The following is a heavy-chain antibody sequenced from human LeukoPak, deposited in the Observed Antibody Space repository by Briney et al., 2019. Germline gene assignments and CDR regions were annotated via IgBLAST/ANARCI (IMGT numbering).Heavy chain of an antibody. D-gene: IGHD3-22*01. CDR1: GYTFTGYY. J-gene: IGHJ4*02. Sequence: GASVKVSCKASGYTFTGYYMHWVRQAPGQGLEWMGWISAYNGNTNYAQKLQGRVTMTTDTSTSTAYMELRSLRSDDTAVYYCARDPRMNYYDSSGYYSYWGQGTLVTVSS. V-gene: IGHV1-18*04. CDR2: ISAYNGNT. CDR3: ARDPRMNYYDSSGYYSY.